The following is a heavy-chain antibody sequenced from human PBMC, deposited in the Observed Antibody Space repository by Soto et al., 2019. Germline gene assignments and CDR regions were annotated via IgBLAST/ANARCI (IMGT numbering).Heavy chain of an antibody. D-gene: IGHD3-16*01. CDR3: ASNYAYAEGYYFYGIDV. CDR1: GFTFRNYW. V-gene: IGHV3-74*01. CDR2: VNSDGDTT. J-gene: IGHJ6*02. Sequence: EVQLVESGGGLVQPGGSLRLSCAASGFTFRNYWMHWVRQAPGKGLVWVSRVNSDGDTTYYADSVKGRFTISRDNAKNTLHLQMNSLGAEDTAAYYCASNYAYAEGYYFYGIDVWGQGTTVTVSS.